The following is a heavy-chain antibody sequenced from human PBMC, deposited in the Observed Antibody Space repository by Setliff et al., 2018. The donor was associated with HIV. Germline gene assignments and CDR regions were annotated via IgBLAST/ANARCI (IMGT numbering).Heavy chain of an antibody. J-gene: IGHJ6*03. D-gene: IGHD5-12*01. V-gene: IGHV3-48*03. Sequence: GESLRLSCAASGFTFGSYDMNWVRQAPGKGLEWVSYISGSGSIIYYADSVKGRFTISRDNAEYSLHLQMNSLRAEDTAVYYCARARLRNYYYYMDVWAKGTTVTVSS. CDR3: ARARLRNYYYYMDV. CDR1: GFTFGSYD. CDR2: ISGSGSII.